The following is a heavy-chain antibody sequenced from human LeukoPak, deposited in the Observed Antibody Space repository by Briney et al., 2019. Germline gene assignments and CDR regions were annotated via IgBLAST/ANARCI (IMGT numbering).Heavy chain of an antibody. CDR1: GGSISSYY. D-gene: IGHD3-3*01. V-gene: IGHV4-59*08. CDR3: ARHNYDFWSGYYPDKGAYYYYYGMDV. CDR2: IYYSGST. J-gene: IGHJ6*02. Sequence: SETLSLTCTVSGGSISSYYWSWIRQPPGKGLEWIGYIYYSGSTNYNPSLKSRVTISVDTSKNQFSLKLSSVTAADTAVYYCARHNYDFWSGYYPDKGAYYYYYGMDVWGQGTMVTVSS.